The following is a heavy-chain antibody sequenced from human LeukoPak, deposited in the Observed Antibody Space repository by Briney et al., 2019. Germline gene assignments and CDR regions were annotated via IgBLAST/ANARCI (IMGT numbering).Heavy chain of an antibody. D-gene: IGHD2-2*01. CDR2: IYYSGIT. Sequence: PSETLSLTCTVSGGSITSGDYYWRWIRQPPGKGLEWIGYIYYSGITYYNLSLRSRFTISIDTSKNQFSLKLSSVTAADTAVYYCALSSSTRENDQSFDYWGQGTLVTVSS. V-gene: IGHV4-30-4*08. CDR3: ALSSSTRENDQSFDY. CDR1: GGSITSGDYY. J-gene: IGHJ4*02.